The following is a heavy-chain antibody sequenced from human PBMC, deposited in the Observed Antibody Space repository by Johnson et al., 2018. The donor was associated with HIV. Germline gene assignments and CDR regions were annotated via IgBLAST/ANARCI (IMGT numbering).Heavy chain of an antibody. CDR3: AKDPGRQWLVMCAFDI. Sequence: QVLLVESGGGVVQPGRSLRLSCAASGFTFSSYAMHWVRQAPGKGLEWVAVISYDGSNKYYADSVKGRFTISRDNSKNTLYLQMNSLRAEDTAVYYCAKDPGRQWLVMCAFDIWGQGTMVTVSS. CDR2: ISYDGSNK. D-gene: IGHD6-19*01. CDR1: GFTFSSYA. J-gene: IGHJ3*02. V-gene: IGHV3-30*04.